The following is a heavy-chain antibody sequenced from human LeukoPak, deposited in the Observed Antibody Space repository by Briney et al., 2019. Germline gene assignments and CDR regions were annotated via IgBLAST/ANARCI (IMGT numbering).Heavy chain of an antibody. CDR2: INTSGGST. Sequence: GGSLRLSCVASGFTFRHYDMSWVRQAPGKGLEWVSSINTSGGSTYYADSLQGRFTISRDNSKNTLHLQMNNIRAEDTALYYCMKLPTMIIVIDTDFEYWGQGAQVTVSS. CDR3: MKLPTMIIVIDTDFEY. J-gene: IGHJ4*02. CDR1: GFTFRHYD. V-gene: IGHV3-23*01. D-gene: IGHD2-21*01.